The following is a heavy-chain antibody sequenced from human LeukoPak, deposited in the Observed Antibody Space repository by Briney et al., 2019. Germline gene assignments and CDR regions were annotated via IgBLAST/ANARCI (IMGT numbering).Heavy chain of an antibody. Sequence: LGGSLRLSCAASGFTFSSYGMHWVRQAPGKGLEWVAFIRYDGSNKYYADSVKGRFTISRDNSKNTLYLQMNSLRAEDTAVYYCAKDRQQLVRFDYWGQGTLVTVSS. CDR2: IRYDGSNK. CDR3: AKDRQQLVRFDY. CDR1: GFTFSSYG. D-gene: IGHD6-13*01. J-gene: IGHJ4*02. V-gene: IGHV3-30*02.